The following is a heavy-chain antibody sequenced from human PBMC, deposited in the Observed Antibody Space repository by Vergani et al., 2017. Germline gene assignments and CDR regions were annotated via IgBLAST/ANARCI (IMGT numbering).Heavy chain of an antibody. J-gene: IGHJ4*02. V-gene: IGHV1-69*02. CDR1: GGTFSSYT. Sequence: QVQLVQSGAEVKKPGSSVKVSCKASGGTFSSYTISWVRQAPGQGLEWMGRIIPILGIANYAQKFQGRVTITADKSTSTAYMELSSLRSDDTAVYYCARPNYGSGSYYSNWGQGTLVTVSS. D-gene: IGHD3-10*01. CDR3: ARPNYGSGSYYSN. CDR2: IIPILGIA.